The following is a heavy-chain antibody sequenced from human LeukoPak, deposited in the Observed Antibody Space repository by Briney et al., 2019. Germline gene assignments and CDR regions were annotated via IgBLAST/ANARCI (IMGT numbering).Heavy chain of an antibody. CDR2: TYYSGST. CDR3: ARDRRPGAVVTPRYFDL. J-gene: IGHJ2*01. Sequence: SETLSLTCTVSGGSISSYYWSWIRQPPGKGLEWIGYTYYSGSTNYNPSLKSRVTISVDTSKNQFSLKLSSVTAADTAVYYCARDRRPGAVVTPRYFDLWGRGTLVTVSS. V-gene: IGHV4-59*01. D-gene: IGHD4-23*01. CDR1: GGSISSYY.